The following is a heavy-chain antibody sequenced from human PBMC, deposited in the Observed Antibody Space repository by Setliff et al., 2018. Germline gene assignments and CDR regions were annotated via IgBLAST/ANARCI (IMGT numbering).Heavy chain of an antibody. CDR2: INPSSGRT. CDR1: GYTFTSHY. D-gene: IGHD3-22*01. J-gene: IGHJ3*02. CDR3: ARDVFPYHYEGAFDI. Sequence: ASVKVSCKASGYTFTSHYMHWVRQAPGLGLEWMGTINPSSGRTSYAHKFQGRVPLTRYTSPSTVSMDMSSLRSEDTAVYYCARDVFPYHYEGAFDIWGQGTMVTVSS. V-gene: IGHV1-46*01.